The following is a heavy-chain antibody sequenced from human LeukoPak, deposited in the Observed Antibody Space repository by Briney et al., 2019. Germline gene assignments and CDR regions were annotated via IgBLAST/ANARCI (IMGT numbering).Heavy chain of an antibody. J-gene: IGHJ4*02. Sequence: GGSLRLSCAASGFTFSSYAMSWVRQAPGKGLEWVSAISGSGGSTYYADSVKGRFTISRDNSKNTLHLQMNSLRAEDTAVYYCARPYYDFWSGYYQTPDYWGQGTLVTVSS. D-gene: IGHD3-3*01. CDR1: GFTFSSYA. CDR2: ISGSGGST. V-gene: IGHV3-23*01. CDR3: ARPYYDFWSGYYQTPDY.